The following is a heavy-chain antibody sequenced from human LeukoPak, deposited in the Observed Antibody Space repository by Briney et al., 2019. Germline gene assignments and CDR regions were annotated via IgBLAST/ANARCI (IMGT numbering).Heavy chain of an antibody. CDR1: GFTFSDYY. V-gene: IGHV3-11*03. D-gene: IGHD3-16*01. Sequence: GGSLRLSCAASGFTFSDYYMSWIRQAPGEGLERVSYIGGSSGYTDYAGSVKGRFTISRDNAKNSLYLEMTSLRPEDTAVYYCARSRGATHWGQGTLVTVSS. CDR3: ARSRGATH. CDR2: IGGSSGYT. J-gene: IGHJ4*02.